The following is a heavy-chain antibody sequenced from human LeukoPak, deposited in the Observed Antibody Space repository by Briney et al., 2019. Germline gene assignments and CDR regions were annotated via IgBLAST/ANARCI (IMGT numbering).Heavy chain of an antibody. CDR3: AREGGLGSGSYFDY. V-gene: IGHV1-69*04. Sequence: EASVKVSCKASGGTFSSYAISWVRQAPGQGLEWMGRINPILAIAKYAQKFQGRVTITADKSTSTAYMELSSLSAEDTAVYYCAREGGLGSGSYFDYWGQGTLVTVSS. CDR1: GGTFSSYA. CDR2: INPILAIA. D-gene: IGHD1-26*01. J-gene: IGHJ4*02.